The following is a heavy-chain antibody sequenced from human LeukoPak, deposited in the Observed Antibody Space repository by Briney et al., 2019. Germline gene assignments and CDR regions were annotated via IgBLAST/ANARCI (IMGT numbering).Heavy chain of an antibody. D-gene: IGHD3-22*01. CDR3: ASRYYDGSGYHIGFDY. CDR1: GGSISSYY. CDR2: IYYSGST. V-gene: IGHV4-59*01. Sequence: SETLSLTCTVSGGSISSYYWSWLRQPPGKGLEWIGYIYYSGSTNYNPSLKSRVTISVDTSKNQFSLKLGSVTAADTAVYYCASRYYDGSGYHIGFDYWGQGTLVIVSS. J-gene: IGHJ4*02.